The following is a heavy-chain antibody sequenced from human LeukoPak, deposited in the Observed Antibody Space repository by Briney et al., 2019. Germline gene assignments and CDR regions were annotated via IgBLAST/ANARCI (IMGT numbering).Heavy chain of an antibody. CDR3: ARVGWNGYYGMGV. V-gene: IGHV1-46*01. J-gene: IGHJ6*04. Sequence: ASVRVSCKASGYTFTSYYMHWVRQAPGQGLEWMGIINPSGGSTSYAQKFQGRVTMTRDTSTSTVYMELSSLRSEHTAVYYCARVGWNGYYGMGVWGKGTTVTVSS. D-gene: IGHD3-3*01. CDR1: GYTFTSYY. CDR2: INPSGGST.